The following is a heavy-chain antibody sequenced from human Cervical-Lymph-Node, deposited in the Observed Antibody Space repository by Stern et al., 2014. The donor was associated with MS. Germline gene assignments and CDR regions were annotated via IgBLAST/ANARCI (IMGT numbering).Heavy chain of an antibody. CDR3: ARLPRIVGARGHFDY. V-gene: IGHV5-51*03. Sequence: VQLVQSGAEVRKPGESLKISCKSFGYTFTSHWIGWVRQLPGQGLEWMGIIYPGDSDTRYSPSFEGQVTMSVDKSISVAYLQWSTLKASDSAIYYCARLPRIVGARGHFDYWGQGTLVTVSS. CDR1: GYTFTSHW. J-gene: IGHJ4*02. CDR2: IYPGDSDT. D-gene: IGHD1-26*01.